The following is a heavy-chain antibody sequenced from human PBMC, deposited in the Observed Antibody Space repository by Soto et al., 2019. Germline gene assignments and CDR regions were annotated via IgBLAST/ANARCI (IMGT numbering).Heavy chain of an antibody. V-gene: IGHV2-5*02. CDR1: GFSLSTSEVG. D-gene: IGHD6-19*01. J-gene: IGHJ5*02. CDR2: IYWDDYK. Sequence: SGPTLVNPTQTLTLTCTFSGFSLSTSEVGVGWIRQPPGKALQWLALIYWDDYKRYSPSLKSRLTITKDTSKNQVVLTMTNMDPVDTATYYCAHAPGIAVTTNWFDPWGQGILVTVSS. CDR3: AHAPGIAVTTNWFDP.